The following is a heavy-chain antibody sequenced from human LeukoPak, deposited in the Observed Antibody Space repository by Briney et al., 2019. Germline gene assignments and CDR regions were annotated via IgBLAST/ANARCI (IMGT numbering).Heavy chain of an antibody. J-gene: IGHJ4*02. D-gene: IGHD6-19*01. CDR3: ARLRQAAVAAGYDY. V-gene: IGHV4-39*01. CDR2: IYYTGTT. Sequence: SETLSLTCTVSGGSISDNYYCWGWIRQPPGKGLDWIGTIYYTGTTHYNPSLQSRLTISADTSKNQFSLKLTSVTAADTAMYYCARLRQAAVAAGYDYWGQGTLVAVSS. CDR1: GGSISDNYYC.